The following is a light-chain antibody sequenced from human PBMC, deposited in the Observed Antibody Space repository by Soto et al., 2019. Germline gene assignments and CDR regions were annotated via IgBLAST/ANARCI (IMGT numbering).Light chain of an antibody. Sequence: EIVLTQSPATLSLSPGERATLSCRASQSVSSYLAWYQQKPGQAPRLLIYDASNRATGIPARFSGSGSGTDFTLTISSLEPEDVAVYYCQQRSNWPFGGGTKVEIK. V-gene: IGKV3-11*01. CDR3: QQRSNWP. J-gene: IGKJ4*01. CDR1: QSVSSY. CDR2: DAS.